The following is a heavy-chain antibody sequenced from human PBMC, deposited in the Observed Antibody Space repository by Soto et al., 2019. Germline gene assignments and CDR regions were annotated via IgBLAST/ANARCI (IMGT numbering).Heavy chain of an antibody. CDR2: ISYDGSNK. Sequence: GGSLRLSCASSVFTFISYAMHWVRQAPGKGLEWVAVISYDGSNKYYADSVKGRFTISRDNSKNTLYLQMNSLRAEDTAVYYCARENRAYYYDFWSGSRGYFDYWGQGTLVTVSS. CDR3: ARENRAYYYDFWSGSRGYFDY. CDR1: VFTFISYA. D-gene: IGHD3-3*01. V-gene: IGHV3-30-3*01. J-gene: IGHJ4*02.